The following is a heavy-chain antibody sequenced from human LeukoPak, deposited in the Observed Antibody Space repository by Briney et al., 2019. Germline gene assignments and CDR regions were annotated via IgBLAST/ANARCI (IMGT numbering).Heavy chain of an antibody. Sequence: PGGSLRLSCAASGFTFSSYGMHWVRKAPGKGLEWVALIWYDGSNEDYADSVKGRFTISRDNSKNTLHLQMNSLRAEDTAVYYCAREKHSSTIVGAADAFDIWGQGTMVTVSS. V-gene: IGHV3-33*01. CDR2: IWYDGSNE. CDR3: AREKHSSTIVGAADAFDI. D-gene: IGHD1-26*01. CDR1: GFTFSSYG. J-gene: IGHJ3*02.